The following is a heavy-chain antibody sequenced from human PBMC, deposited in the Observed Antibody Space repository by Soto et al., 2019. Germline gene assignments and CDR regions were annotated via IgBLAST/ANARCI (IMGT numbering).Heavy chain of an antibody. CDR1: GGTFSSYA. Sequence: QVQLVQSGAEVKKPGSSVKVSCKASGGTFSSYAISWVRQAPGQGLEWLGGIIPFFGTAIYAQKFQGRVTITADESTSTAYMEPSSRRSEDTAVYYCASNYYDSSGQGAWGQGTLVTVSS. CDR2: IIPFFGTA. J-gene: IGHJ5*02. CDR3: ASNYYDSSGQGA. D-gene: IGHD3-22*01. V-gene: IGHV1-69*01.